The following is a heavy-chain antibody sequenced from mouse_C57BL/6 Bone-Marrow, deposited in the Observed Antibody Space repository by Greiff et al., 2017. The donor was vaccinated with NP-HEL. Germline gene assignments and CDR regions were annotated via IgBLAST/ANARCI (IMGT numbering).Heavy chain of an antibody. Sequence: EVQLQQSGPVLVKPGASVKMSCKASGYTFTDYYMNWVKQSHGKSLEWIGVINPYNGGTSYNQKFKGKATLTVDKSSSTAYMELNSLTSEDSAVYYCAIQEDGSSYVRWYFDVWGTGTTVTVSS. D-gene: IGHD1-1*01. CDR2: INPYNGGT. CDR3: AIQEDGSSYVRWYFDV. J-gene: IGHJ1*03. CDR1: GYTFTDYY. V-gene: IGHV1-19*01.